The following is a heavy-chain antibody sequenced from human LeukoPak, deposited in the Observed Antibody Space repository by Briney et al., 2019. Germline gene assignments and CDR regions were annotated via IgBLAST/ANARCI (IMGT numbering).Heavy chain of an antibody. CDR1: GFTFSTYA. Sequence: PGGSLRLSCAASGFTFSTYAMNWVRQAPGKGLEWVSTISGSGDSTYYADSVKGRFTISRDNFKNTLLLQMHSLRAEDTAAYYCAKGGAGYCSSTSCLYYFDYWGQGTLVTVST. CDR2: ISGSGDST. CDR3: AKGGAGYCSSTSCLYYFDY. V-gene: IGHV3-23*01. J-gene: IGHJ4*02. D-gene: IGHD2-2*01.